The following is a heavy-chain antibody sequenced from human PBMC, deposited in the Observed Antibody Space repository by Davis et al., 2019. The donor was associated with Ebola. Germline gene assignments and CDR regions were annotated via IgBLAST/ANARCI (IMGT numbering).Heavy chain of an antibody. CDR1: GFAFSNYV. D-gene: IGHD6-19*01. CDR2: LGLSADT. CDR3: AKGGSGWPSDYSYGMGV. Sequence: GGSLRLSCAASGFAFSNYVMSWVRRAPGKGLEWVSTLGLSADTYYADSVKGRFTISRDNSKNTLHLQMNSLRVEDTAVYYCAKGGSGWPSDYSYGMGVWGKGTTVTVSS. V-gene: IGHV3-23*01. J-gene: IGHJ6*04.